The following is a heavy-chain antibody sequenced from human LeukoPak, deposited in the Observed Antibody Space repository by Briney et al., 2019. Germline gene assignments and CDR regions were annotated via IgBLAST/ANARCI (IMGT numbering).Heavy chain of an antibody. CDR3: ARDSSSIAALGFDP. V-gene: IGHV1-2*02. CDR2: INPNSGGT. CDR1: GYTFTGYY. D-gene: IGHD6-13*01. Sequence: ASVKVSCTASGYTFTGYYMHWVRQAPGQGLEWMGWINPNSGGTNYAQKFQGRVTMTRDTSISTAYMELSRLRSDDTAVYYCARDSSSIAALGFDPWGQGTLVTVSS. J-gene: IGHJ5*02.